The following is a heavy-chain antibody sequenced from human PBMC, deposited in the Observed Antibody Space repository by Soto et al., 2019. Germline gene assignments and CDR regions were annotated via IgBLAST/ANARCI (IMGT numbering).Heavy chain of an antibody. V-gene: IGHV3-7*03. Sequence: PGGSLRLSCAASGFTFSSYWMSWVRQAPGKGLEWVANIKQDGSEKYYVDSVKGRFTISRDNAKNSLYLQMNSLRAEDTAVYYCARTRFLEWLPHYYGMDVWGQGATVTAP. D-gene: IGHD3-3*01. CDR1: GFTFSSYW. J-gene: IGHJ6*02. CDR2: IKQDGSEK. CDR3: ARTRFLEWLPHYYGMDV.